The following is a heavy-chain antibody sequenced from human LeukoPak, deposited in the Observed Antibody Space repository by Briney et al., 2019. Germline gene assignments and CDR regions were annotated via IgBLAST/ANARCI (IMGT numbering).Heavy chain of an antibody. D-gene: IGHD3-3*01. J-gene: IGHJ6*02. CDR1: GFTFVDYA. CDR3: TRDLGFQLGVYYYYGMDV. Sequence: GGSLRLSCTASGFTFVDYAMSWVRQAPGKGLEWVGFIRSKAYGGTTEYAASVKGRFPISRDDSKSIAYLQMNSLKTEDTAVYYCTRDLGFQLGVYYYYGMDVWGHGTTVTVSS. CDR2: IRSKAYGGTT. V-gene: IGHV3-49*04.